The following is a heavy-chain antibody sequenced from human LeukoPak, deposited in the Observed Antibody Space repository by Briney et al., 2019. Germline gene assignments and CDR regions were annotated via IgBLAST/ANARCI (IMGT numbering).Heavy chain of an antibody. CDR1: GFTLYIYA. D-gene: IGHD3-10*02. CDR2: ISSSGNNI. V-gene: IGHV3-48*03. Sequence: PGVSLTLLCAASGFTLYIYAMRGVRGARGEGLEGDSYISSSGNNILYAVRVGARFTISRDNAKNSLYLQINSLRAEDTSVYYCAELGITMIGGVWGKGTTVTISS. CDR3: AELGITMIGGV. J-gene: IGHJ6*04.